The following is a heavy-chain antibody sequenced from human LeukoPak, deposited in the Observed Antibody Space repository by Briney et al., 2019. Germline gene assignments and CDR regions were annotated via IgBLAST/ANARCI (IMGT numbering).Heavy chain of an antibody. CDR2: VSFSLTT. V-gene: IGHV4-61*08. CDR3: ARDQSDRATNYGLDV. CDR1: GFSVSGGGYY. Sequence: PSETLSLTCTVSGFSVSGGGYYWSWIRQSPGKGLEWLGYVSFSLTTDYNPSLKSRVTISLDTSKNEFSLTLTSVTAADTAVYYCARDQSDRATNYGLDVWGQGTTVTVSS. J-gene: IGHJ6*02. D-gene: IGHD5-18*01.